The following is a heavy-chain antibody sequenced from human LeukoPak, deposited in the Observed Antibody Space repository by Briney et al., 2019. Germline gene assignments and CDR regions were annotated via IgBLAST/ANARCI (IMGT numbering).Heavy chain of an antibody. CDR3: TRDSGYNAFDI. CDR2: IKDDGTAK. CDR1: GFTFSSYS. D-gene: IGHD5-12*01. Sequence: GGSLRLSCAASGFTFSSYSMNWVRQAPGKGLEWVGNIKDDGTAKNYVVSVRGRFTISRDNAKNSLYLQMNSLRGEDTAVYYCTRDSGYNAFDIWGQGTMVTVSS. J-gene: IGHJ3*02. V-gene: IGHV3-7*01.